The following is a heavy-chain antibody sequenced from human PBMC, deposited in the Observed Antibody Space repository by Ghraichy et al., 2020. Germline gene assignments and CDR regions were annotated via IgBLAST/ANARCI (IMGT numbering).Heavy chain of an antibody. D-gene: IGHD3-22*01. CDR3: ARHDPRYYDSSGYYSLHTFDY. J-gene: IGHJ4*02. Sequence: SETLSLTCTVSGGSISSSSYYWGWIRQPPGKGLDWIESIYFSGSTYYNPSLKSRVTISVDTSKKQFSLKLSSVTAADTAVYYCARHDPRYYDSSGYYSLHTFDYWGQGTLVTVSS. CDR2: IYFSGST. V-gene: IGHV4-39*01. CDR1: GGSISSSSYY.